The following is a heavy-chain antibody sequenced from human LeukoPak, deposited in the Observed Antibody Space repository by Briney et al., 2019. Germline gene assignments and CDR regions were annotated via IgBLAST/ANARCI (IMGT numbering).Heavy chain of an antibody. CDR3: ARDRSSSSELDY. CDR1: GFTFSSYS. D-gene: IGHD6-13*01. Sequence: GGSLRLSCAASGFTFSSYSMNWVRQAPGKGLEWVSSISSSSSYIYYADSVKGRFTISRDNAKNSLYLQMNRLRAEDTGGYYCARDRSSSSELDYWGQGTLVTVSS. V-gene: IGHV3-21*01. CDR2: ISSSSSYI. J-gene: IGHJ4*02.